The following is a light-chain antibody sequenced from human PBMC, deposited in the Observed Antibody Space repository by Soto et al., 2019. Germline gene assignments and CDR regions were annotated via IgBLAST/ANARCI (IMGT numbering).Light chain of an antibody. V-gene: IGLV2-14*01. J-gene: IGLJ3*02. Sequence: QSALTQPASVSGSPGQSIAISCTGTRSDVGAYNYVSWYQQHPGKAPKIMIHEVSNRPSGVSNRFSGSKSGNTASLTISGLQAEDEADYYCSSYTTSNTVVFGGGTKLTVL. CDR2: EVS. CDR3: SSYTTSNTVV. CDR1: RSDVGAYNY.